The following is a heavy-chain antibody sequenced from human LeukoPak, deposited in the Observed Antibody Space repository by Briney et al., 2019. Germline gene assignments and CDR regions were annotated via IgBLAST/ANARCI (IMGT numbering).Heavy chain of an antibody. J-gene: IGHJ3*02. CDR1: DGSITDYF. Sequence: PSETLSLTCTVSDGSITDYFWTWIRQPPGKGPEFIGYIYYSGSTNYNPSLKSRVTISVDTSKNQFSLKLSSVTAADTAVYYCARAPPVYAFDIWGQGTMVTVSS. CDR3: ARAPPVYAFDI. CDR2: IYYSGST. V-gene: IGHV4-59*01.